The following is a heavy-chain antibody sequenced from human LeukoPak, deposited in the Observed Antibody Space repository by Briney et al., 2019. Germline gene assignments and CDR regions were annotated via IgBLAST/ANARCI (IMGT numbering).Heavy chain of an antibody. CDR1: GGTFSSYA. D-gene: IGHD3-10*01. J-gene: IGHJ4*02. CDR3: AGLMVRGVITRPIDY. CDR2: IIPILGIA. V-gene: IGHV1-69*04. Sequence: ASVKVSCTASGGTFSSYAVSWVRQAPGQGLEWMGRIIPILGIANYAQKFQGRVTITADKSTSTAYMELSSLRSEDTAVYYCAGLMVRGVITRPIDYWGQGTLVTVSS.